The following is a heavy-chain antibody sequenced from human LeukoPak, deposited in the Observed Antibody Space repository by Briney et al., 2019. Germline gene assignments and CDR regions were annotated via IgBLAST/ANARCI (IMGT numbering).Heavy chain of an antibody. CDR2: ISGSGGST. Sequence: PGGSLRLSCAASGFTFSSYAMSWVRQAPGKGLEWVSAISGSGGSTYYADSVKGRFTISRDNSKNTLYLQMNSLRAEDTAVNYCAKGDCSGGSCPTGFDYWGQGTLVTVSS. CDR1: GFTFSSYA. J-gene: IGHJ4*02. D-gene: IGHD2-15*01. V-gene: IGHV3-23*01. CDR3: AKGDCSGGSCPTGFDY.